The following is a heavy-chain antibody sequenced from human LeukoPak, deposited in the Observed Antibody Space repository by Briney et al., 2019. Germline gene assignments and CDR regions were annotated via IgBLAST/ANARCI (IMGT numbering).Heavy chain of an antibody. CDR2: IYYSGST. CDR3: ARHYYDFWSGYSWHDAFDI. J-gene: IGHJ3*02. D-gene: IGHD3-3*01. Sequence: SETLSLTCTVSGGSISSYYWSWIRQPPGKGLEWIGYIYYSGSTNYNPSLKSRVTISVDTSKNQFSLKLSSVTAADTAVYYCARHYYDFWSGYSWHDAFDIWGQGTMVTVSS. CDR1: GGSISSYY. V-gene: IGHV4-59*08.